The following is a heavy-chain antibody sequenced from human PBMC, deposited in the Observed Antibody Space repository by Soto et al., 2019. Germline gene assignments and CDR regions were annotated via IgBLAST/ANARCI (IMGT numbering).Heavy chain of an antibody. J-gene: IGHJ4*02. CDR1: GGTFSSYA. CDR3: ATGIAVAGTDY. V-gene: IGHV1-69*12. Sequence: QVQLVQSGAGVKKPGSSVKVSCKASGGTFSSYAISWVRQAPGQGLEWMGGIIPIFGTANYAQKFQGRVTITADESTSAAYMELSSRRSEDTAVYYGATGIAVAGTDYWGQGTLVTVSS. CDR2: IIPIFGTA. D-gene: IGHD6-19*01.